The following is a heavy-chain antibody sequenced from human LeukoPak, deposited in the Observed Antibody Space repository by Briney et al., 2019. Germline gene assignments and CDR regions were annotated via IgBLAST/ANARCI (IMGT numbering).Heavy chain of an antibody. CDR1: GGSISSYY. D-gene: IGHD4/OR15-4a*01. Sequence: SETLPLTCTVSGGSISSYYWSWVRQPPGKGLEWIGYIYYSGSTNYNPSLKSRVTISVDTSKNQFSLKLSSVTAADTAVYYCARAAGAVHFDYWGQGTLVTVSS. CDR3: ARAAGAVHFDY. J-gene: IGHJ4*02. V-gene: IGHV4-59*01. CDR2: IYYSGST.